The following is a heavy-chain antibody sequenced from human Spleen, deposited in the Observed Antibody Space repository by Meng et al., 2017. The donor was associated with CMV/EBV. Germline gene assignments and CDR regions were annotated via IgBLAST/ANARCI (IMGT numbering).Heavy chain of an antibody. V-gene: IGHV4-34*01. J-gene: IGHJ5*02. Sequence: QVRLQHGAAGLLKPSGTLSPPCAVYGGSFSGYYWSWIRQPPGKGLEWIGEINHSGSTNYNPSLKSRVTISVDTSKNQFSLKLSSVTAADTAVYYCAKDRVLRGTTSEFGWFDPWGQGTLVTVSS. CDR3: AKDRVLRGTTSEFGWFDP. CDR2: INHSGST. D-gene: IGHD1-7*01. CDR1: GGSFSGYY.